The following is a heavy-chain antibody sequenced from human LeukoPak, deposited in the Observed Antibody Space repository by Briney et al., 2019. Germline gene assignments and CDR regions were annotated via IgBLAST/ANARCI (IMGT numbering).Heavy chain of an antibody. V-gene: IGHV1-69*04. Sequence: ASVKVSCKASGGTFSSYAISWVRQAPGQGLEWMGRIIPIFGIANYAQKFRGRVTITADKSTSTAYMELSSLRSEDTAVYYCARDRGPAAIYGETYYYYYGMDVWGKGTTVTVSS. CDR2: IIPIFGIA. J-gene: IGHJ6*04. CDR1: GGTFSSYA. D-gene: IGHD2-2*02. CDR3: ARDRGPAAIYGETYYYYYGMDV.